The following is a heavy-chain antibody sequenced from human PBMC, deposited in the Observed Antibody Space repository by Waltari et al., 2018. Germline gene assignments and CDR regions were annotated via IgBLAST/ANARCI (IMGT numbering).Heavy chain of an antibody. J-gene: IGHJ4*02. CDR3: ATSPGGGGF. V-gene: IGHV3-66*01. Sequence: EVQLVESGGGLVQPGESLRLSCAASGFTVSNNYMSWGRQAPGKGLEGVSVIYSGGSTQYADSLKGRFTITRDNSKNTLYLQMNSLRVEDTAVYYCATSPGGGGFWGQGTLVTVSS. CDR1: GFTVSNNY. D-gene: IGHD2-21*01. CDR2: IYSGGST.